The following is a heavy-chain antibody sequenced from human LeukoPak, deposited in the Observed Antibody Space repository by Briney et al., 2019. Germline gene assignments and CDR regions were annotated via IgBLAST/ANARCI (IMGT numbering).Heavy chain of an antibody. CDR3: TRHHRDGAFDY. Sequence: SETLSLTCTVSGGPISSDSYYWGWIRQTPGKGLESIGSMYYGGSTYSSPSLKSRVTISVDASRDHFSLKLRFVTAADAGIYYCTRHHRDGAFDYWGQGTLVTVSS. CDR2: MYYGGST. CDR1: GGPISSDSYY. J-gene: IGHJ4*02. V-gene: IGHV4-39*01. D-gene: IGHD5-24*01.